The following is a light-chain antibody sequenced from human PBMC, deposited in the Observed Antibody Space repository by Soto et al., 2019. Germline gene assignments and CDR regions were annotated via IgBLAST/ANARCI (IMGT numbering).Light chain of an antibody. CDR1: QSVSSSN. Sequence: IVLTQSPGTLSLSPGERATLSCRTSQSVSSSNLAWYQQKPGQAPRLPIYGASTRATGIPARFSGSGSGTEFTLTISSLQSEDFAVYYWQQYNNWPQTFGQGTKVDNK. J-gene: IGKJ1*01. CDR3: QQYNNWPQT. V-gene: IGKV3-15*01. CDR2: GAS.